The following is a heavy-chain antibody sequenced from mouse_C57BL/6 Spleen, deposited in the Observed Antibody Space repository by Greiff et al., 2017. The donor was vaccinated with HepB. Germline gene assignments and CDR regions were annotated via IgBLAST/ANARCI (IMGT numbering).Heavy chain of an antibody. J-gene: IGHJ3*01. D-gene: IGHD1-1*01. CDR2: ISYDGSN. CDR3: ARRYYGGFAY. V-gene: IGHV3-6*01. CDR1: GYSITSGYY. Sequence: EVQLVESGPGLVKPSQSLSLTCSVTGYSITSGYYWNWIRQFPGNKLEWMGYISYDGSNNYNPSLKNRISITRDTSKNQFFLKLNSVTTEDTATYYCARRYYGGFAYWGQGTLVTVSA.